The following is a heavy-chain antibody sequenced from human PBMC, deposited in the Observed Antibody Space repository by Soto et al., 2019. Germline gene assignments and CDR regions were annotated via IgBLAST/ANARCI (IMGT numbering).Heavy chain of an antibody. J-gene: IGHJ6*02. CDR3: ARPLLATADYYYGTDV. V-gene: IGHV4-39*01. CDR1: GGSVTTTHNY. D-gene: IGHD5-12*01. CDR2: ISYTGST. Sequence: SETLSLTCTVSGGSVTTTHNYWAWIRQPPGKGLEWIGSISYTGSTYYNPSLKSRVSISSDTSKDQFSLKLSSMTAADTGVYFCARPLLATADYYYGTDVWGRGTSVTVSS.